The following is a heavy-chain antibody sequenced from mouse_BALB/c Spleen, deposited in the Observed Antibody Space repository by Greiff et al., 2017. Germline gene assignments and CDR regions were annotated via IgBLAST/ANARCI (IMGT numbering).Heavy chain of an antibody. V-gene: IGHV6-6*02. CDR3: TGSSYY. Sequence: EVKLQESGGGLVQPGGSMKLSCVASGFTFSNYWMNWVRQPPEKGLEWVAEIRLKSNNYATHYAESVKGRFTISRDDSKSSVYLQMNNLRAEDTGIYYCTGSSYYWGQGTTLTVSS. CDR1: GFTFSNYW. J-gene: IGHJ2*01. CDR2: IRLKSNNYAT. D-gene: IGHD1-1*01.